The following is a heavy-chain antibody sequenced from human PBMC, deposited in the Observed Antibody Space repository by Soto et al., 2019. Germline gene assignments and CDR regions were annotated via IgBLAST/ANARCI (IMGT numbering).Heavy chain of an antibody. V-gene: IGHV5-51*01. CDR3: ARVSGYCSSTSFWQYYYYGMDV. CDR1: GYSFTSYW. CDR2: IYPVDSDT. D-gene: IGHD2-2*03. Sequence: VSLKISCKGSGYSFTSYWIGWVRQMPGKGLEWMGIIYPVDSDTRYSPSFQGQVTISADKSISTAYLQWSSLKASDTAMYYCARVSGYCSSTSFWQYYYYGMDVWGQGTTVTVSS. J-gene: IGHJ6*02.